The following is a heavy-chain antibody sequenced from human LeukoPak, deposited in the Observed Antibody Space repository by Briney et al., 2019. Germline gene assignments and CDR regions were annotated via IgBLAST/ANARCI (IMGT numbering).Heavy chain of an antibody. D-gene: IGHD6-13*01. CDR1: GYTFTSYG. J-gene: IGHJ2*01. Sequence: ASVKVSCKASGYTFTSYGISWVRQAPGQGLEWMGWISTYIGNTNYAQNLQGRVTMTTDTSTSTAYVELRSLRSDDTAVYYCARAGALVAAGYNWYFDLWGRGTLVTVSS. CDR2: ISTYIGNT. V-gene: IGHV1-18*01. CDR3: ARAGALVAAGYNWYFDL.